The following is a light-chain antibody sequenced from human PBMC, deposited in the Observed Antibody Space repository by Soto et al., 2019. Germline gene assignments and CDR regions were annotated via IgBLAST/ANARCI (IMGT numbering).Light chain of an antibody. CDR3: QKYDRAPRP. V-gene: IGKV3-15*01. J-gene: IGKJ1*01. CDR1: QSVGSN. Sequence: EIELTQPPSTLSVSPGAGATLSCRASQSVGSNLAWYQQKPGQPPRLLISGASTRATGIPARFSGRGAGTDFTLTISSLQPEDFATYYCQKYDRAPRPFGQGTKVDIK. CDR2: GAS.